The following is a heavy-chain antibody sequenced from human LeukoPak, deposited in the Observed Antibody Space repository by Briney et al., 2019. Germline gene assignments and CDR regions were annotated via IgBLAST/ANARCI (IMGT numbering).Heavy chain of an antibody. CDR2: IFSRGNT. J-gene: IGHJ4*02. CDR3: ARVGDTSRYFYFLDY. Sequence: SETLSLTCNVSGGSMNSYYWSWIRQPPGKGLEWIGYIFSRGNTNYNPSLKSRLRISVDTSKNQFSLKLTSVTAADTAVYYCARVGDTSRYFYFLDYWGQGSLVTVSS. V-gene: IGHV4-4*09. CDR1: GGSMNSYY. D-gene: IGHD3-22*01.